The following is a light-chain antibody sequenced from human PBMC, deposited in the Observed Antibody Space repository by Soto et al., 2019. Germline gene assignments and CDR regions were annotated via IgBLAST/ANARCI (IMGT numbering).Light chain of an antibody. CDR1: QSVSSAY. Sequence: EIVLTQSPGTLSLSPGERATLSCRASQSVSSAYLAWYQQKPGQAPRLLISGASSRATGIPDRFSGSGSGPASALTISRLEPDDFAVYFCQQYGGSPPITFGQGTRLDMK. CDR3: QQYGGSPPIT. J-gene: IGKJ5*01. CDR2: GAS. V-gene: IGKV3-20*01.